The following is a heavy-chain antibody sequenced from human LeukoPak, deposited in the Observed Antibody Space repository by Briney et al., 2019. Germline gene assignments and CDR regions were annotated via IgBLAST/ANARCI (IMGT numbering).Heavy chain of an antibody. D-gene: IGHD3-22*01. CDR2: IYTSGTT. Sequence: SETLSLTCSVSGDSIRNYYWSWIRQPAGKGLEWIGRIYTSGTTDYNPSLKSRLTMPVDTSRNYFSLKLTSVTAADTAVYYCARESKSYDGSGYHHDCWGQGALVTVSS. J-gene: IGHJ4*02. V-gene: IGHV4-4*07. CDR3: ARESKSYDGSGYHHDC. CDR1: GDSIRNYY.